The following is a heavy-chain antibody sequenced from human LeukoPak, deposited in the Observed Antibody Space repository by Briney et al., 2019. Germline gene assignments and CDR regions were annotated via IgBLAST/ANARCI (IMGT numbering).Heavy chain of an antibody. D-gene: IGHD6-13*01. CDR3: ARDSSSWSFDY. CDR2: ISSSGSTI. J-gene: IGHJ4*02. Sequence: GGSLRLSCAASGFTFSSYEMNWVRQAPGKGLEWVSYISSSGSTIYYADSVKGRFTISRDNAKNSLYLQMNSLRAEDTAVYYCARDSSSWSFDYWGQGTLVTVSP. V-gene: IGHV3-48*03. CDR1: GFTFSSYE.